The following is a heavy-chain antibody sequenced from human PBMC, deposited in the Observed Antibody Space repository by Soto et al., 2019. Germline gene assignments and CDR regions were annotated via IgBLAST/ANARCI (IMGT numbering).Heavy chain of an antibody. CDR1: GFTVSSNY. D-gene: IGHD1-26*01. J-gene: IGHJ3*02. CDR2: ISSSGPYT. V-gene: IGHV3-11*03. CDR3: ARQMSFAFEI. Sequence: PGGSLRLSCAASGFTVSSNYMSWVRQAPGKGLEWVSYISSSGPYTDYADSVKGRFTVSRDNAKNSLYLQMNSLRAEDTAVYYCARQMSFAFEIWGQGTMVTVSS.